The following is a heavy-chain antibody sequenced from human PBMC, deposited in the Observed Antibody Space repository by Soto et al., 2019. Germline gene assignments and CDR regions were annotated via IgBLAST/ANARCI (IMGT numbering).Heavy chain of an antibody. CDR1: GFTLTTYS. CDR3: ARGAVTGTSLFDY. J-gene: IGHJ4*01. D-gene: IGHD6-19*01. V-gene: IGHV3-48*02. Sequence: RLSCAVSGFTLTTYSMNWVRQAPGKGLEWISFINKNGFTIYYADSVKGRFTISRDYAKNSLYLQMDSLRHEDPAVYYCARGAVTGTSLFDYWGLGTLVTVS. CDR2: INKNGFTI.